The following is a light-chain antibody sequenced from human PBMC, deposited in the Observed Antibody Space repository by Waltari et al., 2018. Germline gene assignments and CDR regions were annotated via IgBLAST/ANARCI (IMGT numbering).Light chain of an antibody. Sequence: QSVLTQPPSVSAAPGQRVTISCSGGSSNIGNNYVSWYRQFPGTAPKLLIYENTERPSGIPGRFSGSKSGTSASLAISGLRSEDEADYYCASWDGSLGGVIFGGGTKLTVL. CDR3: ASWDGSLGGVI. CDR1: SSNIGNNY. V-gene: IGLV1-51*02. J-gene: IGLJ2*01. CDR2: ENT.